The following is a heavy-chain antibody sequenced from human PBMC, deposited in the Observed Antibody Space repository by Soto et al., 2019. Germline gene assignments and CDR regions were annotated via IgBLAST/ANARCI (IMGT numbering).Heavy chain of an antibody. CDR1: GFTFSSYA. V-gene: IGHV3-23*01. Sequence: PGGSLRLSCAASGFTFSSYAMSWVRQAPGKGLEWVSAISGSGGSTYYADSVKGRFTISRDNSKNTLYLQMNSLRAEDTSVYYCAKHDVLVVITRGPFDYWGQGTLVTVSS. J-gene: IGHJ4*02. D-gene: IGHD3-22*01. CDR3: AKHDVLVVITRGPFDY. CDR2: ISGSGGST.